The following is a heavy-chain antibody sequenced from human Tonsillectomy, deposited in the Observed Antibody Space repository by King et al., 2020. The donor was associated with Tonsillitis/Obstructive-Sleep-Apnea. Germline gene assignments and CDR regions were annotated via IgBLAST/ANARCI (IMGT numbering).Heavy chain of an antibody. CDR2: ISGSGGST. J-gene: IGHJ4*02. CDR1: GFTFSSYA. V-gene: IGHV3-23*04. CDR3: AKDAGMYCSSTSCYVDY. D-gene: IGHD2-2*01. Sequence: VQLVESGGGLVQPGGSLRLSCAASGFTFSSYAMSWVRQAPGKGLEWVSVISGSGGSTYYADSVKGRFTISRDNSKNTLYLQMNSLRAEETAVYFCAKDAGMYCSSTSCYVDYWGQGTLVTVSS.